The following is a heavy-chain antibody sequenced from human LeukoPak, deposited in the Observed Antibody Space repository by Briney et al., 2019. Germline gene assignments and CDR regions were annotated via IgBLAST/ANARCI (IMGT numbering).Heavy chain of an antibody. D-gene: IGHD2-2*01. J-gene: IGHJ3*02. CDR2: ISGSGGST. CDR3: AKGLRKVVPAAIAFDI. CDR1: GFTFSSYA. V-gene: IGHV3-23*01. Sequence: GGSLRLSCAASGFTFSSYAMSWVRQARGKGLEGGSAISGSGGSTYYADSVKGRFTISRDNSKKTLYLQMNSLRAEDTAVYYCAKGLRKVVPAAIAFDIWGQGTMVTVSS.